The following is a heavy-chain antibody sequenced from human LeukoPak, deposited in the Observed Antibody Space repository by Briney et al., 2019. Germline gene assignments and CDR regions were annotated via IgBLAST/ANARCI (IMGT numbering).Heavy chain of an antibody. J-gene: IGHJ4*02. D-gene: IGHD3-10*01. CDR2: IDPSDSYT. CDR1: GYSFTSYW. Sequence: GESLKISCKGSGYSFTSYWISWVRQMPGKGLEWMGRIDPSDSYTNYSPSFQGHVTISADKSISTAYLQWSSLKASDTAMYYCARHVGLLWFGESSGGWGRGTLVTVSS. V-gene: IGHV5-10-1*01. CDR3: ARHVGLLWFGESSGG.